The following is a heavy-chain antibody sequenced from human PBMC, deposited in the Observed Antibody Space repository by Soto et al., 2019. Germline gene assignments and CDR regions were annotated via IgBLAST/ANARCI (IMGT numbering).Heavy chain of an antibody. V-gene: IGHV1-8*02. CDR2: MNPNSGNT. J-gene: IGHJ5*01. CDR3: ARERNWFDS. Sequence: ASVKVSCKASGYTFTSYYMHWVRQATGQGLEWMGRMNPNSGNTGYAQRFQGRVTMTRNTSISTAYMELSSLRSEDTAVYYCARERNWFDSWGQGTLVTVSS. CDR1: GYTFTSYY.